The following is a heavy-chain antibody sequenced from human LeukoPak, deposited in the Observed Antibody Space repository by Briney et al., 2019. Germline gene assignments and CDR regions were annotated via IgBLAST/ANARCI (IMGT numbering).Heavy chain of an antibody. CDR3: TIYDCSGGSCYSFDY. V-gene: IGHV3-21*01. Sequence: GSLRLSCAASGFTFSSYSMNWVRQAPGKGLEWVSSISSSSSYIYYADSVKGRFTISRDNAKNSLYLQMNSLRAEDTAVYYCTIYDCSGGSCYSFDYWGQGTLVTVSS. CDR1: GFTFSSYS. CDR2: ISSSSSYI. D-gene: IGHD2-15*01. J-gene: IGHJ4*02.